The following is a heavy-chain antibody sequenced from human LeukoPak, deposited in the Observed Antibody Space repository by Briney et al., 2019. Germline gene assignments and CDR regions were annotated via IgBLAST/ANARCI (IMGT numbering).Heavy chain of an antibody. V-gene: IGHV3-30-3*01. J-gene: IGHJ4*02. CDR1: GFTFSSYA. Sequence: GGSLRLSCAASGFTFSSYAMHWVRQAPGKGLERVAVISYDGSNKYYADSVKGRFTISRDNSKNTLYLQMNSLRAEDTAVYYCARGLLEITYYDFWSGYLASYVYWGQGTLVTVSS. CDR2: ISYDGSNK. D-gene: IGHD3-3*01. CDR3: ARGLLEITYYDFWSGYLASYVY.